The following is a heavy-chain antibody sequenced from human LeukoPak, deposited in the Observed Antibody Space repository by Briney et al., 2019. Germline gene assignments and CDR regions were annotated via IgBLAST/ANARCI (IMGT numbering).Heavy chain of an antibody. D-gene: IGHD5-18*01. CDR1: GGSISSYY. Sequence: SETLSLTCTVSGGSISSYYWSWIRQPPGKGLEWIGYIYYSGSTNYNPSLKSRVTISVDTSKNRFSLKLSSVTAADTAVYYCARGGTAMVTQYFQHWGQGTLVTVSS. V-gene: IGHV4-59*01. J-gene: IGHJ1*01. CDR2: IYYSGST. CDR3: ARGGTAMVTQYFQH.